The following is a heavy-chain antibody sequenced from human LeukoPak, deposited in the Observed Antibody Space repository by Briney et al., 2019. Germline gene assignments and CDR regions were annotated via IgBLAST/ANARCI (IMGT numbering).Heavy chain of an antibody. CDR1: GFNFRDYG. Sequence: PGGSLTLSCVASGFNFRDYGMHWVRQAPGKGLEWVSGISWSSDRIDYEDSVKGRFTIFRDNAEESLYLHMNSLRVEDTALYFRAKKFLGSGIYGMDVWGPGTKGNGPS. J-gene: IGHJ6*02. CDR3: AKKFLGSGIYGMDV. CDR2: ISWSSDRI. V-gene: IGHV3-9*01. D-gene: IGHD1-14*01.